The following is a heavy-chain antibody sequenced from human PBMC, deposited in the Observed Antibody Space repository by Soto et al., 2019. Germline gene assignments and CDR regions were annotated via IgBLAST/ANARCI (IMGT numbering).Heavy chain of an antibody. D-gene: IGHD4-17*01. V-gene: IGHV4-59*01. CDR2: IYYSGST. J-gene: IGHJ4*02. Sequence: PSENLSLTCTVSGGSISSYYWSWIRQPPGKGLEWIGYIYYSGSTNYNPSLKSRVTISVDTSKNQFSLKLSSVTAADTAVYYCARDDGDYYDYWGQGTLVTVSS. CDR3: ARDDGDYYDY. CDR1: GGSISSYY.